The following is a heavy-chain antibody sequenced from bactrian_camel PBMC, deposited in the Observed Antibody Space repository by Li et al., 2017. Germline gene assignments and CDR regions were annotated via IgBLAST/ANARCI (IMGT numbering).Heavy chain of an antibody. CDR1: GYTVTAYC. CDR3: AEGRGSRGEHCYSLNY. Sequence: VQLVESGGGSVQAGGSLTLSCLASGYTVTAYCMAWFRQGPENAREGVAQIEADGSAVYADSVKGRFTISQDSARNTVYLQMNNLQPEDTATYYCAEGRGSRGEHCYSLNYWGQGTQVTVS. J-gene: IGHJ4*01. D-gene: IGHD6*01. CDR2: IEADGSA. V-gene: IGHV3S9*01.